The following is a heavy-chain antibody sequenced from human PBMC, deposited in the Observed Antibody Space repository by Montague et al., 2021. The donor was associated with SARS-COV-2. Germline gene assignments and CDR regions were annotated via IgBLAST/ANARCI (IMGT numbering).Heavy chain of an antibody. D-gene: IGHD6-13*01. CDR3: TRSVAAAGTLYYYYGMDV. J-gene: IGHJ6*02. CDR2: IYRGGDT. CDR1: GFTVSSSY. Sequence: SLRLSCAASGFTVSSSYMSWVRQAPGKGLEWVSVIYRGGDTYYADSVKGRFTISRHNSKNTLYLEMNSLRGEDTAVYYCTRSVAAAGTLYYYYGMDVWGQGTTVTVSS. V-gene: IGHV3-53*04.